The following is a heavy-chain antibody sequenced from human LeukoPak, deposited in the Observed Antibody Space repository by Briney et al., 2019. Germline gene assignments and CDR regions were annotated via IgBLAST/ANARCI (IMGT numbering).Heavy chain of an antibody. Sequence: PSETLSLTCAVHGGSFSGYYWSWIPQPPGKGQEWIGEINHSGSTNYNPSLKSRVTISVDTSKNQFSLKLSSVTAADTAVYYCARGIVVVPAAFDYWGQGTLVTVSS. D-gene: IGHD2-2*01. V-gene: IGHV4-34*01. CDR1: GGSFSGYY. J-gene: IGHJ4*02. CDR3: ARGIVVVPAAFDY. CDR2: INHSGST.